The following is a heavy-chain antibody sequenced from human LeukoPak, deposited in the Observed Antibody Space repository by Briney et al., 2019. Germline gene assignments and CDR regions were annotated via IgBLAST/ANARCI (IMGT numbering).Heavy chain of an antibody. J-gene: IGHJ3*02. CDR3: ARGQYYYDSSGYYFRPHAFDI. V-gene: IGHV4-34*01. CDR2: INHSGST. CDR1: GGSFSGYY. Sequence: PSETLSLTCAAYGGSFSGYYWSWIRQPPGKGLEWIGEINHSGSTNYNPSLKSRVTISVDTSKNQFSLKLSSVTAADTAVYYCARGQYYYDSSGYYFRPHAFDIWGQGTMVTVSS. D-gene: IGHD3-22*01.